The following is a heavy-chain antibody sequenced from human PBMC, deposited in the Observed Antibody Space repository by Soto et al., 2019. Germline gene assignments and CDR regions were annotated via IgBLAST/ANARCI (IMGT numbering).Heavy chain of an antibody. CDR1: GYTCTNYA. V-gene: IGHV1-3*01. CDR2: INAGNGNR. Sequence: GASVKVSCKTSGYTCTNYAMHWVRQAPGQRLEWMGWINAGNGNRKYSQKFQGRVTITRDTSASTAYMELSGLRSEDTAVYYCARDSPPSDYWGQGTLVTVSS. CDR3: ARDSPPSDY. J-gene: IGHJ4*02.